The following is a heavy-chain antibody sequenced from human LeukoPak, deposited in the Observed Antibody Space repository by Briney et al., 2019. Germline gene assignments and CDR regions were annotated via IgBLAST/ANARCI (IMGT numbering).Heavy chain of an antibody. CDR3: ATYTMETSLGYSSGWNYFDF. J-gene: IGHJ4*02. Sequence: GGSLRLSCAASGFTFSSYAMNWVRQAPGKGLEWVSSISSTGGYIWYSDSVKGRFTISRDNAKSSLYLQMNSLRAEDTAVYYCATYTMETSLGYSSGWNYFDFWGQGTLVTVSS. CDR1: GFTFSSYA. V-gene: IGHV3-21*01. CDR2: ISSTGGYI. D-gene: IGHD6-19*01.